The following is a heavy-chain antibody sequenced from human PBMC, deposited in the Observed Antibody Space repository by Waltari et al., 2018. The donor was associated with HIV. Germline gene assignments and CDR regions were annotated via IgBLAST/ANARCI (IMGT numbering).Heavy chain of an antibody. Sequence: QVQLVESGGGVVQPGKSLRLSCAASGFTFSSYGMHWVRQAPGKGLEWVAVVWYDESNKDYADAVKGRFTVSRDNSKNTLYLQMNSLRAEDTDVYYCARDLSDESFDYWGQGTLVTVSS. CDR2: VWYDESNK. J-gene: IGHJ4*02. V-gene: IGHV3-33*01. CDR1: GFTFSSYG. CDR3: ARDLSDESFDY.